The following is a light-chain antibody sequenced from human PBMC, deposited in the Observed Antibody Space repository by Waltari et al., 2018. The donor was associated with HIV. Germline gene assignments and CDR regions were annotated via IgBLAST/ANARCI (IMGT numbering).Light chain of an antibody. Sequence: EIVLTQSPGTLSLSPGERATLSCRASQSVSSYFAWYQQKPGQAPRLLIYDASNRATGIPARFSGSGSGTDFTLTISSLEPEDFAVYYCQQRSNWPWTFGQGTKMEIK. CDR1: QSVSSY. V-gene: IGKV3-11*01. J-gene: IGKJ1*01. CDR3: QQRSNWPWT. CDR2: DAS.